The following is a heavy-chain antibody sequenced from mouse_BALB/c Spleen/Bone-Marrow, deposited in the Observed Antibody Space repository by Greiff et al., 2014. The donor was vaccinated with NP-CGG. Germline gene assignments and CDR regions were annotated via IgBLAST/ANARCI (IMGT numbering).Heavy chain of an antibody. CDR2: ISTYSGNT. V-gene: IGHV1-67*01. CDR1: GYTFADYA. Sequence: VKLMESGPELVRPGVSVKISCKGSGYTFADYAMHWVKQSHAKSLEWIGVISTYSGNTNYNQKFKGKATMTVDNSSSTAYMELARLTSEDSAIYYYARGDGYYPYAMDYWGQGTSVTVSS. CDR3: ARGDGYYPYAMDY. J-gene: IGHJ4*01. D-gene: IGHD2-3*01.